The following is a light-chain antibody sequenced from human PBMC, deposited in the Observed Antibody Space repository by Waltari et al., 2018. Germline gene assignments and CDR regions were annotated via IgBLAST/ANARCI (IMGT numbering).Light chain of an antibody. Sequence: DIQMTQSPSSLSASVGDKVTITCRASQGISSWLAWYQQKPGKAPKPLFYAASIFQSGVPSRFSGSVSGTDYTLTISSLQPEDFATYYCQQGYNTPWTFGQGTKVEIK. V-gene: IGKV1-12*01. CDR1: QGISSW. CDR2: AAS. CDR3: QQGYNTPWT. J-gene: IGKJ1*01.